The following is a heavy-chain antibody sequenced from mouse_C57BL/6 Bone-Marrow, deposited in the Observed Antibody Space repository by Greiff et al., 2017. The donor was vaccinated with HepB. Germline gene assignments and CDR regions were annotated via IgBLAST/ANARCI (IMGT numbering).Heavy chain of an antibody. CDR1: GYTFTDYY. CDR3: ALRSWFAY. D-gene: IGHD1-1*01. CDR2: IYPGSGNT. V-gene: IGHV1-76*01. J-gene: IGHJ3*01. Sequence: VKLMESGAELVRPGASVKLSCKASGYTFTDYYINWVKQRPGQGLEWIARIYPGSGNTYYNEKFKGKATLTAEKSSSTAYMQLSSLTSEDSAVYFCALRSWFAYWGQGTLVTVSA.